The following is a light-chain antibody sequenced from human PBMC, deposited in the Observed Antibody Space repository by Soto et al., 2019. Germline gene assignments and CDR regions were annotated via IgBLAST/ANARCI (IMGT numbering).Light chain of an antibody. Sequence: QLVLTQSSSASASLGSSVKLTCTLSSGHSSYIIAWHQQQPGKAPRYLMKLEGSGSYNKGSGVPDRFSGSSSGADRYLTISNLQFADGADYYCETWDINTHVVFGGGTKLTVL. J-gene: IGLJ2*01. CDR2: LEGSGSY. CDR3: ETWDINTHVV. CDR1: SGHSSYI. V-gene: IGLV4-60*02.